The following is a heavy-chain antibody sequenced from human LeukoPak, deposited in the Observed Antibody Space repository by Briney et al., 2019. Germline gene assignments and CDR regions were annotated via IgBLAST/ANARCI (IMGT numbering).Heavy chain of an antibody. J-gene: IGHJ4*02. V-gene: IGHV1-8*03. CDR2: MNPNSGNT. Sequence: ASVKVSCKASGDTFTSYDINWVRQATGLGLEWMGWMNPNSGNTGYAQKFQGRVTITRNTSISTAYMELSSLRSEDTAVYYCARGLYSGSYYYFDYWGQGTLVTVSS. CDR3: ARGLYSGSYYYFDY. D-gene: IGHD1-26*01. CDR1: GDTFTSYD.